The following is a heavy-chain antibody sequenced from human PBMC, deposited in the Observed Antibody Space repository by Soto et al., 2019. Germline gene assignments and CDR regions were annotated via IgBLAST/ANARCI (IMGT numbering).Heavy chain of an antibody. CDR1: GGSIRSSGYY. V-gene: IGHV4-39*01. CDR2: VYYTGST. D-gene: IGHD3-10*01. J-gene: IGHJ6*02. CDR3: GESEAVIRGVPFGVDV. Sequence: PSETLSLTCTVSGGSIRSSGYYWGWIRQSPWRGLEWIGSVYYTGSTYYNPSVKSRVTISIETSKNQFSLKMSSVTAADTAVYYCGESEAVIRGVPFGVDVWGQGTTVTVSS.